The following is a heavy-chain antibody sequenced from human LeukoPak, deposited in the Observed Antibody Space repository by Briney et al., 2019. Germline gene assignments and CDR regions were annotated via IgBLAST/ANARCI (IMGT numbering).Heavy chain of an antibody. J-gene: IGHJ4*02. V-gene: IGHV4-39*01. CDR3: ARQGTAMVTNFDY. CDR1: GGSISSSSYY. CDR2: IYYSGST. D-gene: IGHD5-18*01. Sequence: SETLSLTCTVSGGSISSSSYYWGWIRQPPGKGLEWIGSIYYSGSTYYNPSLKSRVTISVDTSKNQFSLKLSSVTAADTAVYYCARQGTAMVTNFDYWGQGALVTVSS.